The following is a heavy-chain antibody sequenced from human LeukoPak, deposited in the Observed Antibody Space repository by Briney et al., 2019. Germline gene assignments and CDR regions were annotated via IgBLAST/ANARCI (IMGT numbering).Heavy chain of an antibody. CDR2: INWNGGST. D-gene: IGHD2/OR15-2a*01. CDR3: ARDSRFYYYYYYMDV. Sequence: PGGSLRLSCAASGFTFDDYGMSWVRQAPGKGLEWVSGINWNGGSTGYADSVKGRFTISRDNAKNSLYLQMNSLRAEDTALYYCARDSRFYYYYYYMDVWGKGTTVTVSS. J-gene: IGHJ6*03. CDR1: GFTFDDYG. V-gene: IGHV3-20*04.